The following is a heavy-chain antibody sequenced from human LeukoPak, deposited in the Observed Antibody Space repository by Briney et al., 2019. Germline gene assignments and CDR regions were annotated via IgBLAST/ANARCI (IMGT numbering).Heavy chain of an antibody. V-gene: IGHV5-10-1*01. J-gene: IGHJ5*02. CDR3: ARQVDLVRGVIIRSGWFDP. D-gene: IGHD3-10*01. CDR2: IDPSDSYT. CDR1: GYSFTGYW. Sequence: GESLKISCKGSGYSFTGYWISWVRQMPGKGLEWMGRIDPSDSYTNYSPSFQGHVTISADKSISTAYLQWSSLKASDTAMYYCARQVDLVRGVIIRSGWFDPWGQGTLVTVSS.